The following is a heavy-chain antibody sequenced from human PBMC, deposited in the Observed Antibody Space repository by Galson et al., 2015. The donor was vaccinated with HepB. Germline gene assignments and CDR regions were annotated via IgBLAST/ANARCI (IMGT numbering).Heavy chain of an antibody. CDR3: ARDSRSDYRDV. CDR2: IYSGGST. V-gene: IGHV3-53*05. J-gene: IGHJ6*03. Sequence: SLRLSCAASGFTVSSHYMSWVRQAPGKGLEWVSVIYSGGSTYYADSVKGRFTISRDNSKNTLYLQMNSLRAEYTAVYYCARDSRSDYRDVWGKGTTVTVSS. CDR1: GFTVSSHY.